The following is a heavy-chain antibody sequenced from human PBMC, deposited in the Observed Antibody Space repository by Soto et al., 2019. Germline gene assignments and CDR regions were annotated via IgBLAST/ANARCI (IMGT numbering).Heavy chain of an antibody. CDR3: AIFGGSVSG. Sequence: ASVKVSCKASGYAFTRYTMYWMRQAPGQRLECLGWINAGNGIVKYSQKFQGRVTITSDTSATTAYMELSGLRSEDTSVYYCAIFGGSVSGWGQGTLVTVSS. CDR1: GYAFTRYT. D-gene: IGHD2-15*01. V-gene: IGHV1-3*01. J-gene: IGHJ4*02. CDR2: INAGNGIV.